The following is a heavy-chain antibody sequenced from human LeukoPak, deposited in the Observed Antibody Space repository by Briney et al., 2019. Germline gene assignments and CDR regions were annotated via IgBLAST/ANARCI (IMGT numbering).Heavy chain of an antibody. CDR3: TRDRSALDT. V-gene: IGHV4-59*01. Sequence: SETLSLTCTVSGASISSYFWTWIRQSPGKGLEWIGFISNIGATNYNPSLKSRVTISGDTSKNQFSLKLSYVTAADTAVYYCTRDRSALDTWGQGTMVTVSS. J-gene: IGHJ3*02. CDR2: ISNIGAT. CDR1: GASISSYF.